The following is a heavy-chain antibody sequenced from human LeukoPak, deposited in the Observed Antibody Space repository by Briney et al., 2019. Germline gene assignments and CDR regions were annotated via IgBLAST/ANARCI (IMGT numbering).Heavy chain of an antibody. CDR1: GFSFISYA. J-gene: IGHJ4*02. D-gene: IGHD1-26*01. Sequence: GGSLKLSCAASGFSFISYAMSWVRQAPGKGLEWVSGMSGLGSSSYYADSVKGRFTISRDKSKNTLYLQMNSLRPEDTAVCYCAKIPSGSYHDPFDYWGQGTLVTVSS. V-gene: IGHV3-23*01. CDR3: AKIPSGSYHDPFDY. CDR2: MSGLGSSS.